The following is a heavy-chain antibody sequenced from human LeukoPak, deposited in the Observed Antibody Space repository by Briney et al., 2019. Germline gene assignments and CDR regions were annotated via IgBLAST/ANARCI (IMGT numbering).Heavy chain of an antibody. CDR2: IYYSGST. Sequence: PSETLSLTCTVSGDSISSSSSYWGWIRQPPGEGLEWIGSIYYSGSTNYNPSLKSRVTISVDTSKNQFSLKLSSVTAADTAVYYCARVIYGDHRGYYYYMDVWGKGTTVTVSS. CDR3: ARVIYGDHRGYYYYMDV. V-gene: IGHV4-39*07. D-gene: IGHD4-17*01. J-gene: IGHJ6*03. CDR1: GDSISSSSSY.